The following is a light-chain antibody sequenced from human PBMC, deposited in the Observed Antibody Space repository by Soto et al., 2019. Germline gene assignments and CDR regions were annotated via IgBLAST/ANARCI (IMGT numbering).Light chain of an antibody. J-gene: IGLJ1*01. Sequence: QSVLTQPASVSGSPGQSITISCTGISSDIGGYNSVSWYQQHPGKAPKLIIYEVTNRPSGVSNRFSGSESGNTASLTTSGLQPEDEADYYCSSHTSSRTYVFGTGP. CDR3: SSHTSSRTYV. CDR2: EVT. V-gene: IGLV2-14*01. CDR1: SSDIGGYNS.